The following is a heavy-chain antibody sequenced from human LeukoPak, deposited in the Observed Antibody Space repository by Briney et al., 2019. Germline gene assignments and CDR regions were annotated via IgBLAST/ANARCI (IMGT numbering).Heavy chain of an antibody. CDR2: IYYSGST. V-gene: IGHV4-39*07. CDR3: ARDVTAMAHFDY. CDR1: GGSISSSSYY. J-gene: IGHJ4*02. Sequence: NTSETLSLTCTVSGGSISSSSYYWGWIRQPPGKGLEWIGSIYYSGSTYYNPSLKSRVTMSVDTSKNQFSLKLSSVTATDTAVYYCARDVTAMAHFDYWGQGTLVTVSS. D-gene: IGHD5-18*01.